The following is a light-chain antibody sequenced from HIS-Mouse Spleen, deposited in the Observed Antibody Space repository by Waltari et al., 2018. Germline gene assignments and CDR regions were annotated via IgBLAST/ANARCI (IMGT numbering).Light chain of an antibody. CDR2: KDS. J-gene: IGLJ3*02. V-gene: IGLV3-25*03. Sequence: SYELTQPPSVSVSPGQTARITCSGDALPKQYAYWYQQKPGRAPVLVIYKDSERPSGIPGRFSGSSSGTTVTLTISGVQAEDEADYYCQSADSSGTYPDWVFGGGTKLTVL. CDR1: ALPKQY. CDR3: QSADSSGTYPDWV.